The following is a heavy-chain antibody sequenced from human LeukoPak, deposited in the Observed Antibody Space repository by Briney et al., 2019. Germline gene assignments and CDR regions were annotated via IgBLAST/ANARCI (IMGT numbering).Heavy chain of an antibody. V-gene: IGHV3-48*03. CDR1: GFTFSSYE. CDR2: ISRSGTTI. Sequence: PGGSLRLSCAASGFTFSSYEMNWVRQAPVKGLEWVSHISRSGTTIYYADSVKGRFTISRDNAKNSLYLQMNSLRAEDTAVYYCARVLYYYDSGSHNGFDYWGQGTLVTVSS. CDR3: ARVLYYYDSGSHNGFDY. J-gene: IGHJ4*02. D-gene: IGHD3-10*01.